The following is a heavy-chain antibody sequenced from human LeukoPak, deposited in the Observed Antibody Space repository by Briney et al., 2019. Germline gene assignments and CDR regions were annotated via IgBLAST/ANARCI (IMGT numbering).Heavy chain of an antibody. CDR2: ISYDGSNK. J-gene: IGHJ4*02. V-gene: IGHV3-30*04. D-gene: IGHD6-19*01. CDR1: GFTFSSYA. CDR3: AREAPGAQWQTPEFDY. Sequence: PGRSLRLSCAASGFTFSSYAMHWVRQAPGKGLEWVAVISYDGSNKYYAGSVKGRFTISRDNSKNTLYLQMNSLRAEDTAVYYCAREAPGAQWQTPEFDYWGQGTLVTVSS.